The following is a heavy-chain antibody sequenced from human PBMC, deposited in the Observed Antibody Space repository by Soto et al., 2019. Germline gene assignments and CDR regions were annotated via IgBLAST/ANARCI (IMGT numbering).Heavy chain of an antibody. Sequence: QMQLVQSWAEVKEPGASVTVSCRASGDRFTDYYMHWVRQAPGQGLEWMGWINPNSGVTKYAQKFQGWVTMTRDTSIRTVYMQLSRLGFDDTAIYYCARESGGATATLDYYYFYMDVWGTGTTVTVSS. CDR1: GDRFTDYY. J-gene: IGHJ6*03. CDR2: INPNSGVT. D-gene: IGHD5-12*01. CDR3: ARESGGATATLDYYYFYMDV. V-gene: IGHV1-2*04.